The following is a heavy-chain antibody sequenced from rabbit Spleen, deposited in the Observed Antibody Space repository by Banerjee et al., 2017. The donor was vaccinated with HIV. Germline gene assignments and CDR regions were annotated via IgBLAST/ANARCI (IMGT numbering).Heavy chain of an antibody. Sequence: QSLEESGGDLVKPGASLTLTCIASGVSFSGNSYMCWVRQAPGKGLEWIGDIYPGFGITNYANWVKGRFTISSDNAQNTVDLQMNSLTAADTATYFCTRNANGGWDLWGPGTLVTVS. CDR3: TRNANGGWDL. CDR2: IYPGFGIT. J-gene: IGHJ6*01. CDR1: GVSFSGNSY. V-gene: IGHV1S40*01. D-gene: IGHD4-1*01.